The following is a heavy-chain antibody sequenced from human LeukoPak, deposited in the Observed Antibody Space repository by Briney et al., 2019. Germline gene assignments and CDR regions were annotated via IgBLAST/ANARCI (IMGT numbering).Heavy chain of an antibody. Sequence: SETLSLTCTVSGGSISSYYWSWIRQPAGKGLEWIGRIYTSGSTNYNPSLKSRVTMSVGTSKNQFSLKLSSVTAADTAVYYCARLDIVVVPAAAGYAFDIWGQGTMVTVSS. J-gene: IGHJ3*02. D-gene: IGHD2-2*01. CDR1: GGSISSYY. V-gene: IGHV4-4*07. CDR2: IYTSGST. CDR3: ARLDIVVVPAAAGYAFDI.